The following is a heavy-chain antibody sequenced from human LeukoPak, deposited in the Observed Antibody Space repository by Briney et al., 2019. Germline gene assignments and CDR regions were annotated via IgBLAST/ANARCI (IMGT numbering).Heavy chain of an antibody. CDR3: ARDGGYSYGIFDY. D-gene: IGHD5-18*01. J-gene: IGHJ4*02. V-gene: IGHV1-69*13. CDR2: IIPIFGAT. CDR1: GGTFSSYA. Sequence: SVKVSCKASGGTFSSYAISWLRQAPGQGPEWMGGIIPIFGATDYAPKFQDRVTITADESTSTAYMELSSLRSEDTAVYYCARDGGYSYGIFDYWGQGTLVTVSS.